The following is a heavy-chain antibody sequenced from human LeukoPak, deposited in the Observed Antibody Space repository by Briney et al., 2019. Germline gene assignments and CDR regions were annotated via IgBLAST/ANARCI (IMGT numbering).Heavy chain of an antibody. V-gene: IGHV1-46*01. CDR1: GYTFTSYY. J-gene: IGHJ4*02. D-gene: IGHD2-15*01. CDR3: ARAVVAADFDY. Sequence: VASVKVSCKASGYTFTSYYMQWVRQAPGQGLEWMGIINPSGGSTSYAQKFQGRVTMTRDTSTSTVYMELSSLRSEDTAVYYCARAVVAADFDYWGQGTLVTVSS. CDR2: INPSGGST.